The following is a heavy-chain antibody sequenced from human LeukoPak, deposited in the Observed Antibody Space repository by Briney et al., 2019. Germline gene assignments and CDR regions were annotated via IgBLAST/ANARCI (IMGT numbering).Heavy chain of an antibody. J-gene: IGHJ4*02. Sequence: SETLSLTCAVYGGSFSGYYWSWIRQPPGKGLEWIGEINHSGSTNYNPSLKSRVTISVDTSKNQFSLKLSSVNAADTAVYYCARGLTISGYGSGRYFGYWGQGTLVTVSS. V-gene: IGHV4-34*01. CDR2: INHSGST. CDR3: ARGLTISGYGSGRYFGY. D-gene: IGHD3-10*01. CDR1: GGSFSGYY.